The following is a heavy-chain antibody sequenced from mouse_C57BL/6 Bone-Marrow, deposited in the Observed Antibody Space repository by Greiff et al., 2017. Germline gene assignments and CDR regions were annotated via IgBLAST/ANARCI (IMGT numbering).Heavy chain of an antibody. CDR2: ISDGGSYT. CDR1: GFTFSSYA. Sequence: DVQLVESGGGLVKPGGSLKLSCAASGFTFSSYAMSWVRQTPEKRLEWVATISDGGSYTYYPDNVKGRFTISRDNAKNNLYLQMSHLKSEDTAMYYCARVPPLTYVDYWGQGTTLTVSS. V-gene: IGHV5-4*01. J-gene: IGHJ2*01. CDR3: ARVPPLTYVDY.